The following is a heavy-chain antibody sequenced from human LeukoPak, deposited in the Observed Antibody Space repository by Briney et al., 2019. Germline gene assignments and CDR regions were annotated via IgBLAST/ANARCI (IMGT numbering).Heavy chain of an antibody. CDR1: GFTFDDYA. J-gene: IGHJ4*02. CDR3: AKSPPAGLRLGELLIY. D-gene: IGHD3-16*01. Sequence: GRSLRLSCAASGFTFDDYAMHWVRQAPGKGLEWVSGISWNSGSIGYADSVKGRFTISRDNSKNTLYLQMNSLRTEDTAVYYCAKSPPAGLRLGELLIYWGQGTLVTVSS. V-gene: IGHV3-9*01. CDR2: ISWNSGSI.